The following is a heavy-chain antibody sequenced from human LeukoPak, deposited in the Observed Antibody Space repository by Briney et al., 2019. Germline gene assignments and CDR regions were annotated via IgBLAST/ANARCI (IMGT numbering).Heavy chain of an antibody. CDR3: ARDVDSSGLNWFDP. CDR1: AGTFSSYA. J-gene: IGHJ5*02. CDR2: IIPIFGIA. Sequence: ASVKFSCKASAGTFSSYAISWVRQAPGQGLEWMGSIIPIFGIANYAQKFQGRVTITADKSTSKAYMELSSLRSEDTAVYYCARDVDSSGLNWFDPWGQGTLVTVSS. D-gene: IGHD6-19*01. V-gene: IGHV1-69*04.